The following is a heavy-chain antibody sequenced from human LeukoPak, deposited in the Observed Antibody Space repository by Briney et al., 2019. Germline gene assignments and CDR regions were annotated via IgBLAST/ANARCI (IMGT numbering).Heavy chain of an antibody. CDR2: IYYSGST. CDR3: AREREGPYGYLDY. J-gene: IGHJ4*02. D-gene: IGHD4-17*01. V-gene: IGHV4-59*12. CDR1: GGSISSYY. Sequence: SETLSLTCTVSGGSISSYYWSWIRQSPGKGLEWIGYIYYSGSTNYKSSLKSRVTISVDTSKNQFSLKLSSVTAADTAVYYCAREREGPYGYLDYWGQGTLVTVSS.